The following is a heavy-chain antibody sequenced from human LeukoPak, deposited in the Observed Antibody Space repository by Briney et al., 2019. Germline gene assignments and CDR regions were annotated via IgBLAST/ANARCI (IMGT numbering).Heavy chain of an antibody. CDR1: GGSISSYY. CDR3: ARGNTNWFDP. CDR2: IYYSGST. D-gene: IGHD5/OR15-5a*01. Sequence: SETLSLTCTVSGGSISSYYWSWIRQPPGKGLEWIGYIYYSGSTNYNPSLKSRVTISVDTSKNQFSLKLSSVTAADTAVYYCARGNTNWFDPWGQGTLVTVSS. J-gene: IGHJ5*02. V-gene: IGHV4-59*01.